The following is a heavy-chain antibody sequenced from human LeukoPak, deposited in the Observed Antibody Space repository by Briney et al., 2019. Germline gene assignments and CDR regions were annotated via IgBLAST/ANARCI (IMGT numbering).Heavy chain of an antibody. Sequence: PSETLSLTCAVYGGSFSGYYWSWIRQPPGKGLEWIGEINHSGSTNYNPSLKSRVTISVDTSKNQFSLRLTSVTAADTAVYYCASDGRDGFNLGHWGQGTLVTVSS. D-gene: IGHD5-24*01. CDR1: GGSFSGYY. V-gene: IGHV4-34*01. CDR3: ASDGRDGFNLGH. J-gene: IGHJ4*02. CDR2: INHSGST.